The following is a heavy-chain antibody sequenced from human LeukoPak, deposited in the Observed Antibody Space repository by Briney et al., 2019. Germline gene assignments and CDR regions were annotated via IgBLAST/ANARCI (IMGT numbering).Heavy chain of an antibody. CDR2: INSDGSST. CDR3: AKDFAVVVAAIDY. D-gene: IGHD2-15*01. V-gene: IGHV3-43D*03. Sequence: GGSLRLSCAVSGFTFDDYAMHWVRQAPGKGLEWVSLINSDGSSTNYADSVKGRFTISRDNSKNSLYLQMNSLRAEDTAVYYCAKDFAVVVAAIDYWGQGTLVTVSS. CDR1: GFTFDDYA. J-gene: IGHJ4*02.